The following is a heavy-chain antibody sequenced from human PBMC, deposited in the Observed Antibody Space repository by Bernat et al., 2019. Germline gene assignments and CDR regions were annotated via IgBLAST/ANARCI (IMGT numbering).Heavy chain of an antibody. Sequence: EVQLVESGGGLVQPGGSLRLSCAASGFTFSSYWMHWVRQAPGKGLVWVSRFNSDGSSTTYADSVKGRFTISRDNAKNTVYLQMNSLRAEDTAVYYCAKPSSTRNYGMDVWGQGTTVIVSS. CDR3: AKPSSTRNYGMDV. CDR1: GFTFSSYW. D-gene: IGHD2-2*01. V-gene: IGHV3-74*01. J-gene: IGHJ6*02. CDR2: FNSDGSST.